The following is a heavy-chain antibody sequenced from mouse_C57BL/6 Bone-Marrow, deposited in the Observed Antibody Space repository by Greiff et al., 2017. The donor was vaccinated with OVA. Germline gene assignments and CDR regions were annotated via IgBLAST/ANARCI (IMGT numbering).Heavy chain of an antibody. V-gene: IGHV3-6*01. CDR3: ARDHYYGSSSPFDY. D-gene: IGHD1-1*01. Sequence: EVKLQESGPGLVKPSQSLSLTCSVTGYSITSGYYWNWIRQFPGNKLEWMGYISYDGSNNYNPSLKNRISITRDTSKNQFFLKLNSVTTEDTATYYCARDHYYGSSSPFDYWGQGTTLTVSS. CDR2: ISYDGSN. CDR1: GYSITSGYY. J-gene: IGHJ2*01.